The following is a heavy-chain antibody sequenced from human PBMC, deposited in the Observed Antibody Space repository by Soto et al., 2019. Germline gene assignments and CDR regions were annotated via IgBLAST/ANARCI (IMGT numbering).Heavy chain of an antibody. J-gene: IGHJ4*02. CDR3: AMNQKWGGITMLRVFGY. CDR2: ISGSGGDT. Sequence: GGSLRLSCAASGFTFSSYAMSWVRQAPGKGLEWVSAISGSGGDTYYADSVKGRFTISRDNSKNTLYLQLNSLRAEDTAVYYCAMNQKWGGITMLRVFGYWGQGTLVTVSS. D-gene: IGHD3-10*01. CDR1: GFTFSSYA. V-gene: IGHV3-23*01.